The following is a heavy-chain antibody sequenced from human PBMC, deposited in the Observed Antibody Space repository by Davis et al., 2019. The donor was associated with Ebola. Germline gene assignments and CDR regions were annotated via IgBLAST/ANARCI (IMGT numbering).Heavy chain of an antibody. Sequence: ASVKVSCKASGYTFTSYYMHWVRQAPGQGLEWMGIINPSGGSTSYAQKFQGRVTMTRDTSTSTVYMELSSLRSEDTAVYYCARDPRDGYTYRGWFDYWGQGTLVTVSS. CDR3: ARDPRDGYTYRGWFDY. J-gene: IGHJ4*02. V-gene: IGHV1-46*01. CDR2: INPSGGST. D-gene: IGHD5-24*01. CDR1: GYTFTSYY.